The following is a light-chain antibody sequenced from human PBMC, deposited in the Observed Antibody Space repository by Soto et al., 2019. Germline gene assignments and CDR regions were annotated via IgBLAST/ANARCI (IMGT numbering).Light chain of an antibody. J-gene: IGLJ3*02. CDR3: LLSYNGAWL. Sequence: QAVVTQEPSLTVSPGETVTLTCVSSNGAVTSGHYPYWFQQKPGQAPKTLIYDTSKKQSWTPARFSGSLLGGKAALTLSGAQPEDEAGYYCLLSYNGAWLFGGGTKLTVL. CDR1: NGAVTSGHY. V-gene: IGLV7-46*01. CDR2: DTS.